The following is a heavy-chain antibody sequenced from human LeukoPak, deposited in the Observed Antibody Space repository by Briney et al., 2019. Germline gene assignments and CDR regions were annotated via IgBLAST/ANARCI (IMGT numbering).Heavy chain of an antibody. CDR2: IYYSGST. CDR3: ARVAVGAYFDY. V-gene: IGHV4-59*01. J-gene: IGHJ4*02. D-gene: IGHD1-26*01. Sequence: SETLSLTCTVSGGSISSYYWSWIRQPPGKGLEWVGYIYYSGSTNYNPSLKSRVTISVDTSKNQFSLKLSSVTAADTAVYYCARVAVGAYFDYWGQGTLVTVSS. CDR1: GGSISSYY.